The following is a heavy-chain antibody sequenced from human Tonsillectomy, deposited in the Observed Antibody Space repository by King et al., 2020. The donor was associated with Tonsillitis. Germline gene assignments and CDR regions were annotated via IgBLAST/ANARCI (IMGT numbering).Heavy chain of an antibody. CDR2: ISGSGGST. D-gene: IGHD5-24*01. V-gene: IGHV3-23*04. CDR3: AKELVGEMATRPPRSDY. CDR1: GFTFSRYA. J-gene: IGHJ4*02. Sequence: VQLVESGGGLVQPGGSLRLSCAASGFTFSRYAMSWVRQAPGMGLEWVSAISGSGGSTYYADYMEGRFTISRDNFKNTPDLQMNSLRAEDTAVYNCAKELVGEMATRPPRSDYWGQGTLVTVSS.